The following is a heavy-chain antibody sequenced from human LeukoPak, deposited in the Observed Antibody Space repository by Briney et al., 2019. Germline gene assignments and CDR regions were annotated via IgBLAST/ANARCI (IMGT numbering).Heavy chain of an antibody. CDR2: SSGSGGST. J-gene: IGHJ4*02. D-gene: IGHD2-2*01. V-gene: IGHV3-23*01. CDR1: GFTFSNYA. Sequence: GGSLRLSCAASGFTFSNYAMSWVRQAPGKGLEGVSVSSGSGGSTDYAGSVKGRFTIPRDNSKNTLFLQMNDLTANDTAGYYFSQGICLNPACRTSSFDYWGEGALVTLS. CDR3: SQGICLNPACRTSSFDY.